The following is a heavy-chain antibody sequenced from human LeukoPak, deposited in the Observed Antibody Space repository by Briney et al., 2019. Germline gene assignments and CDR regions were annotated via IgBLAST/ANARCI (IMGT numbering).Heavy chain of an antibody. CDR2: MNPNSGNT. Sequence: ASVKVSCKASGYTFTSYDINWVRQATGQGLEWMGWMNPNSGNTGYAQKFQGRVTMTRNTSISTAYMELSSLRSEDTAVYYCARDHLPTVTTINYYMDVWGKGTTVTVSS. CDR3: ARDHLPTVTTINYYMDV. V-gene: IGHV1-8*01. CDR1: GYTFTSYD. D-gene: IGHD4-17*01. J-gene: IGHJ6*03.